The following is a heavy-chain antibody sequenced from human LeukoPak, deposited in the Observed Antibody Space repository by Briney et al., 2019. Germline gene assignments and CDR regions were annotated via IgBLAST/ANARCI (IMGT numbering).Heavy chain of an antibody. CDR3: ARVKRDGYNPTWVDY. J-gene: IGHJ4*02. V-gene: IGHV3-48*04. Sequence: PGGSLRLSCAASGFTFSGYSMNWVRQAPGKGLEWISYISGSSATIYYVDSVKGRFTISRDNAKNSLYLQMNSLRAEDTAVYYCARVKRDGYNPTWVDYWGQGTLVTVSS. D-gene: IGHD5-24*01. CDR2: ISGSSATI. CDR1: GFTFSGYS.